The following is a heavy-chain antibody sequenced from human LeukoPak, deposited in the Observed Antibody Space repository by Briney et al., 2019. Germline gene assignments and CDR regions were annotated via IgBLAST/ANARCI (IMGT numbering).Heavy chain of an antibody. CDR1: GYSIRSVYS. D-gene: IGHD3-16*01. J-gene: IGHJ5*02. CDR3: ARSMISMLKVNWFDP. Sequence: PSETLSLTCSVSGYSIRSVYSWGWIRQPPGKGLEWIGSISHSGNTYYNPSLKSRVTISLDTSKNQFSLKLNSVTAADTAVYFCARSMISMLKVNWFDPWGQGTLVTVSS. CDR2: ISHSGNT. V-gene: IGHV4-38-2*01.